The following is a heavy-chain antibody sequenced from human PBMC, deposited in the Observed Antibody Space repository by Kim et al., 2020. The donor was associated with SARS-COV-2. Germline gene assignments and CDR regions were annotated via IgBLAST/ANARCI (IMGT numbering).Heavy chain of an antibody. V-gene: IGHV3-15*01. Sequence: TTDYAAPVKGRFTISRDDSKNTLYLQMNSLKTEDTAVYYCTTVSGRGMGRWGQGTLVTVSS. CDR2: TT. J-gene: IGHJ4*02. CDR3: TTVSGRGMGR. D-gene: IGHD3-10*01.